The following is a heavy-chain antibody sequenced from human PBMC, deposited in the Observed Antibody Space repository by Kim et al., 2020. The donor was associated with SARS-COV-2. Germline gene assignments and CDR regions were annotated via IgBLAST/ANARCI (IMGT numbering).Heavy chain of an antibody. V-gene: IGHV3-23*01. CDR3: ARGCGGDCARADY. J-gene: IGHJ4*02. Sequence: GGSLRLSCAASGFTFSSYAMSWVRQAPGKGLEWVSAISGSGGRTYYTDSVKGRFTISRDNSRNTLYLQMNSLRAEDTAVYYCARGCGGDCARADYWGQGTLVTVSS. CDR1: GFTFSSYA. CDR2: ISGSGGRT. D-gene: IGHD2-21*02.